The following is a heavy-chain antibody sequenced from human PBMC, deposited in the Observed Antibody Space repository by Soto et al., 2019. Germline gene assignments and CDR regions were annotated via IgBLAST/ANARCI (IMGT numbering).Heavy chain of an antibody. CDR2: IIPIFGTA. D-gene: IGHD3-10*01. V-gene: IGHV1-69*01. Sequence: QVQLVQSGAEVKKPGSSVKVSCKASGGTFSSYAISWVRQAPGQGLEWMGGIIPIFGTANYAQKFQGRVTIAADESTSTAYMELSSLRSEDTAVYYCASPSYGSGSYFLPRNEDYYGLAVWGHGTTVTV. CDR1: GGTFSSYA. J-gene: IGHJ6*02. CDR3: ASPSYGSGSYFLPRNEDYYGLAV.